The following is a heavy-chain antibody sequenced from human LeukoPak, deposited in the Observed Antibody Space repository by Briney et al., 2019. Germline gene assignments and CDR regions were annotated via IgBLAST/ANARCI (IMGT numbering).Heavy chain of an antibody. CDR1: GGSISSGGYY. D-gene: IGHD6-6*01. J-gene: IGHJ6*02. V-gene: IGHV4-31*03. Sequence: SETLSLTCTVSGGSISSGGYYWSWIRQHPGKGLEWIGYIYYSGSTYYNPSLKSRVTISVDTSKNQFSLKLSSVTAADTAVYYCARAGAAPSSYYYYGMDVWGQGTTVTVSS. CDR2: IYYSGST. CDR3: ARAGAAPSSYYYYGMDV.